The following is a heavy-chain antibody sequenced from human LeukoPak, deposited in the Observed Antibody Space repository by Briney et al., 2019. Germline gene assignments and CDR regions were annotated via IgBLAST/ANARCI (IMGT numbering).Heavy chain of an antibody. CDR1: GGSISSSSSY. CDR3: AREMATIIGYYYYMDV. Sequence: SETLSLTCTVSGGSISSSSSYWGWIRQPPGKGLEWIGSIYYSGSTYYNPSLKSRVTISVDTSKNQFSLKLSSVTAADTAVYYCAREMATIIGYYYYMDVWGKGTTVTVSS. D-gene: IGHD5-24*01. V-gene: IGHV4-39*07. CDR2: IYYSGST. J-gene: IGHJ6*03.